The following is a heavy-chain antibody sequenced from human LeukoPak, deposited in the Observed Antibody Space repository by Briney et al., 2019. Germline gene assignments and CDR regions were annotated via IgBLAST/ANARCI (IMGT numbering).Heavy chain of an antibody. CDR3: ARDVVVVPAAIHYGMDV. D-gene: IGHD2-2*01. J-gene: IGHJ6*02. V-gene: IGHV4-34*01. CDR2: INHSGRT. CDR1: GGSFSDYF. Sequence: KPSETLSLTCAVYGGSFSDYFWGWIRQPPGKGPEWVGEINHSGRTYYNPSLKSRVTISVDTSKNQFSLNLSSVTAADTAVYYCARDVVVVPAAIHYGMDVWGQGTTVTVSS.